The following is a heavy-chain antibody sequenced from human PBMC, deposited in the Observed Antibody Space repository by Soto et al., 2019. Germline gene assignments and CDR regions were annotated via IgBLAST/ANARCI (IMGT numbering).Heavy chain of an antibody. D-gene: IGHD1-26*01. V-gene: IGHV3-9*01. CDR2: ISWNSGSV. Sequence: EVQLVESGGGLVQPGRSLRLSCAASGFTFDDYAMHWVRQAPWKGLEWVSGISWNSGSVGYEDSVKGRFTISRDNAKNSLSLQMNSLSAEDTALYYGAKDKGEARSKTPYNWFDPWGQGTMVTVSS. CDR3: AKDKGEARSKTPYNWFDP. J-gene: IGHJ5*02. CDR1: GFTFDDYA.